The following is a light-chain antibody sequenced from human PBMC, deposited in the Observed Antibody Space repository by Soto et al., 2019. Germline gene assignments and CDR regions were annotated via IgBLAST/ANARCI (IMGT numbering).Light chain of an antibody. J-gene: IGKJ1*01. CDR3: QQYGSSRT. V-gene: IGKV3-20*01. CDR2: SAS. CDR1: QSISSSY. Sequence: EGVLTQSPGTLSLSPGERATLSCRASQSISSSYLAWYQQKPGQAPRLPIYSASSRATGIPDRFSGSGSGTDFTLTISRLEPEDFAVYYCQQYGSSRTFGQGTKVDIK.